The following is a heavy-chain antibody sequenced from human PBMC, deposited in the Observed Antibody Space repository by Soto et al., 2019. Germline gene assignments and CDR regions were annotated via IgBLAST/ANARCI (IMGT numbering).Heavy chain of an antibody. J-gene: IGHJ6*02. CDR2: INHSGST. CDR3: ARGPKVVPAAKAPYYYGMDV. D-gene: IGHD2-2*01. Sequence: PSETLSLTCAVYGGSFSVYYWSWIRQPPGKGLEWIGEINHSGSTNYNPSLKSRVTISVDTSKNQFSLKLSFVTAADTAVYYCARGPKVVPAAKAPYYYGMDVWGQGTTVTVSS. CDR1: GGSFSVYY. V-gene: IGHV4-34*01.